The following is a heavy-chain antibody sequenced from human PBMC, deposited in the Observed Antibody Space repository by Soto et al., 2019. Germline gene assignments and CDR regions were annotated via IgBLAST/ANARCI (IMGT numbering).Heavy chain of an antibody. CDR2: INIDGSST. J-gene: IGHJ4*02. CDR3: VRGSTRDY. CDR1: GFTFSNYW. V-gene: IGHV3-74*01. Sequence: EVQLVESGGGLVQPGGSLRLSCAASGFTFSNYWMHWVRQAPEKGLVWVSRINIDGSSTTYADSVKGRFTISRDNAKNTLYLQMNSLRDEETALYYCVRGSTRDYWGQGTLVTVSS.